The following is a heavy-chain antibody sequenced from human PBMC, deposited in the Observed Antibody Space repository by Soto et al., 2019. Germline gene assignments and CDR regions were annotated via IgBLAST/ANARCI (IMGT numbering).Heavy chain of an antibody. CDR3: ARDSDRPTVTGWFDP. CDR2: IYYSGST. Sequence: SETLSLTCTVSGGSISSGGYYWSWIRQHPGKGLEWIGYIYYSGSTYYNPSLKSRVTISVDTSKNQFSLKLSSVTAADTAVYSCARDSDRPTVTGWFDPWGQGTLVTVSS. V-gene: IGHV4-31*03. D-gene: IGHD4-17*01. CDR1: GGSISSGGYY. J-gene: IGHJ5*02.